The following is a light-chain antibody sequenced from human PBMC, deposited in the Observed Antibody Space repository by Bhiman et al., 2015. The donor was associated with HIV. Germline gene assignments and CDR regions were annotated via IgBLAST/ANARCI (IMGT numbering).Light chain of an antibody. CDR1: SSDVGVFNY. V-gene: IGLV2-8*01. CDR3: SSYTISSSLV. Sequence: QSALTQPASVSGSPGQSVTISCTGTSSDVGVFNYVSWYQQRPGKAPKLMIYEVIKRPSGVPDRFSGSKSGNTASLTVSGLQAEDEADYYCSSYTISSSLVFGGGTKLTVL. CDR2: EVI. J-gene: IGLJ2*01.